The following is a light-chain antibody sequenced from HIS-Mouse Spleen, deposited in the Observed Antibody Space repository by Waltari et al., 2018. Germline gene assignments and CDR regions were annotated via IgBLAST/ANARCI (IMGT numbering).Light chain of an antibody. CDR3: SSYTSSSTYV. J-gene: IGLJ1*01. CDR2: DVS. CDR1: SSDVGGYNY. Sequence: QSALTQPASVSGSPGQSITISCPGTSSDVGGYNYVSWSQQHPGNAPKLMIYDVSNRPSGVSNRFSGSKSGNTASLTISGLQAEDEADYYCSSYTSSSTYVFGTGTKVTVL. V-gene: IGLV2-14*03.